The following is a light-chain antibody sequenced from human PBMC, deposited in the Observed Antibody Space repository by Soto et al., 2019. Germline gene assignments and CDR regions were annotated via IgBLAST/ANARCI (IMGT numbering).Light chain of an antibody. Sequence: EIVLTQSPGTLSLSPGERATLSCRASQSVSSNYLARYQQKRGQAPRLLIYGASSRATGIPTRFSGSGSGTDFNLTISRLEPEDFAVYYCQQYDTSPRTFGQGIKVEI. CDR2: GAS. J-gene: IGKJ1*01. V-gene: IGKV3-20*01. CDR3: QQYDTSPRT. CDR1: QSVSSNY.